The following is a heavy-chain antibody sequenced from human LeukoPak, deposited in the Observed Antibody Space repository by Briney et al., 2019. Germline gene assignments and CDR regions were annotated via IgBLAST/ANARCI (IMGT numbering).Heavy chain of an antibody. CDR2: IKQDGSEK. Sequence: GGSLRLSCAASGFTFSSYWMSWVRQAPGKGLEWVANIKQDGSEKYYVDSVKGRFTISRDNAKNSLYLQMNSLRAEDTAVYYCARGGHYYDSSGYYPADYYMDVWGEGTTVTVSS. CDR1: GFTFSSYW. CDR3: ARGGHYYDSSGYYPADYYMDV. J-gene: IGHJ6*03. D-gene: IGHD3-22*01. V-gene: IGHV3-7*01.